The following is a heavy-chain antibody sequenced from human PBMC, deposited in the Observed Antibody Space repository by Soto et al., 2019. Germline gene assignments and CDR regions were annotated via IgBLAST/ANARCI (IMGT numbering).Heavy chain of an antibody. J-gene: IGHJ4*02. V-gene: IGHV1-18*04. CDR3: VRDSFGHAVFDY. Sequence: GYAVKVSCKPSAYTFTSYGISWVRQAPGQGLEWMIWISTSNGNTNYAEKFQGRVTMTPDTSTTTATMELRSLTPDDTAAYYCVRDSFGHAVFDYWSQGTMVPVSS. CDR2: ISTSNGNT. CDR1: AYTFTSYG. D-gene: IGHD2-2*01.